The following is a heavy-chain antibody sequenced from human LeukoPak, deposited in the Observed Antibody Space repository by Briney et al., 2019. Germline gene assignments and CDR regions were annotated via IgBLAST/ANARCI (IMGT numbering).Heavy chain of an antibody. CDR3: AGDPGVVAFHYFDF. CDR1: GFTFSSHA. D-gene: IGHD3-3*01. J-gene: IGHJ4*02. Sequence: GGSLRLSCAASGFTFSSHAMAWVRQAPGKGLEWVSAIGGLGSSTYYGDSVKGRFTISRDNSKNTVYLQMDSLRVEDTAVYYCAGDPGVVAFHYFDFWGQGTLITVSS. CDR2: IGGLGSST. V-gene: IGHV3-23*01.